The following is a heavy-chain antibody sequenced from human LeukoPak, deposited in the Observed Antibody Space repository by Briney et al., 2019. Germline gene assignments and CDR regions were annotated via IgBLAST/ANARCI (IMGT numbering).Heavy chain of an antibody. CDR3: ARDGEWELLPFDP. Sequence: ASVKVSCKASGGTFSSYAISWVRQAPGQGLEWMGWINAGNGNTKYSQKFQGRVTITRDTSASTAYMELSSLRSEDTAVYYCARDGEWELLPFDPWGQGTLVTVSS. CDR2: INAGNGNT. J-gene: IGHJ5*02. CDR1: GGTFSSYA. V-gene: IGHV1-3*01. D-gene: IGHD1-26*01.